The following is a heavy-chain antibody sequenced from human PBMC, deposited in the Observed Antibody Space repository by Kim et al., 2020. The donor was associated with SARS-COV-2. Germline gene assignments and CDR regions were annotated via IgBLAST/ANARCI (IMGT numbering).Heavy chain of an antibody. V-gene: IGHV4-59*01. Sequence: SETLSLTCTVSGGSISSYYWSWIRQPPGKGLEWIGYIYYSGSTNYNPSLKSRVTISVDTSKNQFSLKLSSVTAADTAVYYCAREYSSSRFDPWGQGTLVTVSS. J-gene: IGHJ5*02. CDR3: AREYSSSRFDP. CDR1: GGSISSYY. CDR2: IYYSGST. D-gene: IGHD6-6*01.